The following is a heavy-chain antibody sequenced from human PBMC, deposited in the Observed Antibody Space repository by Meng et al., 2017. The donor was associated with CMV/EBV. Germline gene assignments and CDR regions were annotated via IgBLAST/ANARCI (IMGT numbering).Heavy chain of an antibody. CDR1: GYTFTDYD. Sequence: ASVKVSCKASGYTFTDYDVNWVRQAAGQGLEWMGWMNPYSGNTGYAQKFQGRVTMTRDTSISTAYMELSRLRSDDTAVYYCARDRRTENYMAYYYDSSGGIDYWGQGTLVTVSS. J-gene: IGHJ4*02. V-gene: IGHV1-8*02. CDR2: MNPYSGNT. CDR3: ARDRRTENYMAYYYDSSGGIDY. D-gene: IGHD3-22*01.